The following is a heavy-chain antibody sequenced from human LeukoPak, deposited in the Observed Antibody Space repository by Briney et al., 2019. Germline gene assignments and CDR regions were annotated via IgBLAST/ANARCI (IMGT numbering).Heavy chain of an antibody. CDR1: GYTFTSYG. CDR3: ASGDTAMATGY. CDR2: IIPIFGTA. J-gene: IGHJ4*02. Sequence: GASVKVSCKASGYTFTSYGISWVRQAPGQGLEWMGGIIPIFGTANYAQKFQGRVTITADESTSTAYMELSSLRSEDTAVYYCASGDTAMATGYWGQGTLVTVSS. D-gene: IGHD5-18*01. V-gene: IGHV1-69*13.